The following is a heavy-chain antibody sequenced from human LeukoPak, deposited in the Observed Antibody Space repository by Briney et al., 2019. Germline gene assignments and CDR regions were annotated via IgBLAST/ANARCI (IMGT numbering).Heavy chain of an antibody. J-gene: IGHJ4*02. V-gene: IGHV1-2*02. D-gene: IGHD1-7*01. CDR1: GYTFSNFS. CDR2: IDPNSGGT. CDR3: ARDLLRTTRDFDY. Sequence: ASVKVSCKASGYTFSNFSISWVRQAPGQGLEWMGWIDPNSGGTNYAQKFQGRVTMTRDTSISTAYMELSSLRSDDTAVYYCARDLLRTTRDFDYWGQGTLVTVSS.